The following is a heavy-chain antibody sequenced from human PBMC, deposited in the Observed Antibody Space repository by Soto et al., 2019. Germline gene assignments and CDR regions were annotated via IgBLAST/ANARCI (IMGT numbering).Heavy chain of an antibody. Sequence: QLQLQESGPGLVKPSETLSLTCTVSGGSINDDTYYWGWIRQPPGKGLEWIGCIHYSGTSSYNPSLKSRATTSVDTPNKQLSRRLRSVTAADTAVYYCARLHCHSPNCVPRDPGGQGTLVIVSS. J-gene: IGHJ5*02. V-gene: IGHV4-39*01. CDR1: GGSINDDTYY. CDR2: IHYSGTS. D-gene: IGHD2-2*01. CDR3: ARLHCHSPNCVPRDP.